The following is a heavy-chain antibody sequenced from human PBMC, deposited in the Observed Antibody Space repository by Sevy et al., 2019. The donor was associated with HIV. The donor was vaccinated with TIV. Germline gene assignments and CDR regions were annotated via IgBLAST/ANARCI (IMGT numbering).Heavy chain of an antibody. Sequence: ASVKVSCKASGYTFTSYGISWVRQAPGQGLEWMGWISAYNGNTNYAQKLQGRVTMTTYTSTSTAYMELRSLRSDDTAVYYCARYYDFWSGYRSYKDYYYYMDVWGKGTTVTVSS. J-gene: IGHJ6*03. CDR3: ARYYDFWSGYRSYKDYYYYMDV. CDR1: GYTFTSYG. CDR2: ISAYNGNT. D-gene: IGHD3-3*01. V-gene: IGHV1-18*01.